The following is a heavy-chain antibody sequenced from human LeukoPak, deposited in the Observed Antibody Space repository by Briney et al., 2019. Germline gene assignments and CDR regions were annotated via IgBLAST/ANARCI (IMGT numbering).Heavy chain of an antibody. CDR1: AYSISSGYY. D-gene: IGHD2-2*01. J-gene: IGHJ6*03. CDR3: ASYCSSTSCYHYYYYMDV. V-gene: IGHV4-38-2*01. CDR2: IYHSGST. Sequence: SETLSLTCAVSAYSISSGYYWGWIRQPPGKGLEGIGSIYHSGSTYYNKSLKSGVAISVDTSKNQFYLKLISVTAADTAVYYGASYCSSTSCYHYYYYMDVWGKGTTVTVSS.